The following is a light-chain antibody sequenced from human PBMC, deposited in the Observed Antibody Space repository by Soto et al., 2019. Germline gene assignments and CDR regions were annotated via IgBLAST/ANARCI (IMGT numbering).Light chain of an antibody. CDR3: QQYHHWPVT. CDR1: QSAGTF. J-gene: IGKJ4*01. CDR2: DAS. V-gene: IGKV3-11*01. Sequence: EIVLTQSPATVSLSPGERATLSCRASQSAGTFLAWYQQKPGQAPRLLIYDASTRATGTPARFSGSGSGTDFTLTISSLEPEDFAVYYCQQYHHWPVTFGGGTKVEIK.